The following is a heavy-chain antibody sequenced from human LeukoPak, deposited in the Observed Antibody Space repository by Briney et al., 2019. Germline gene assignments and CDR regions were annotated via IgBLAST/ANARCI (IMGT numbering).Heavy chain of an antibody. D-gene: IGHD7-27*01. J-gene: IGHJ4*02. CDR3: ARLGIRGFDY. CDR2: INHSGST. V-gene: IGHV4-34*01. CDR1: GESFSGYY. Sequence: PSETLSLTCAVYGESFSGYYWSWIRQPPGKGLEWIGEINHSGSTNYNPSLKSRVTISVDTSKNQFSLKLSSVTAADTAVYYCARLGIRGFDYWGQGTLVTVSS.